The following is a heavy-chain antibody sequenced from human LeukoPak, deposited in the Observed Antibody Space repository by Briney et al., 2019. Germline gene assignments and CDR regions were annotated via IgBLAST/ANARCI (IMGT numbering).Heavy chain of an antibody. D-gene: IGHD4-17*01. CDR2: IYYSGST. Sequence: PSETLSLTCTVSSGSISSGDYYWSWIRQPPGKGLEWIGYIYYSGSTYYNPSLKSRVTISVDTSKNQFSLKLSSVTAADTAVYYCARGPNYGDYDWFDPWGQGTLVTVSS. J-gene: IGHJ5*02. CDR1: SGSISSGDYY. CDR3: ARGPNYGDYDWFDP. V-gene: IGHV4-30-4*01.